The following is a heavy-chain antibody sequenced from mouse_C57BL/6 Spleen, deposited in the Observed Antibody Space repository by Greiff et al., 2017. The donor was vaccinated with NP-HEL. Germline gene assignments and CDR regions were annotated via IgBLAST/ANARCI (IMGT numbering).Heavy chain of an antibody. CDR3: ARAPRTVVLDY. J-gene: IGHJ2*01. Sequence: EVHLVESGPGLVKPSQSLSLTCSVTGYSITSGYYWNWNRKSPGNLLEWMGYISYDGSNNYNPSLNYRISITRDTSKNQFFLKLKSVTTEDTDTYYRARAPRTVVLDYWGQGTTLTVSS. D-gene: IGHD1-1*01. CDR2: ISYDGSN. CDR1: GYSITSGYY. V-gene: IGHV3-6*01.